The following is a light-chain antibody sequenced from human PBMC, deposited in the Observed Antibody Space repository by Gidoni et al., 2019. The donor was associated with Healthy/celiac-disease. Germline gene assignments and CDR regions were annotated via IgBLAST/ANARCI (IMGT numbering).Light chain of an antibody. J-gene: IGKJ1*01. CDR1: QSISSY. CDR3: QQSYRTLWT. CDR2: AAS. V-gene: IGKV1-39*01. Sequence: DIQMTQSPSSLSASVGDRVTITCRASQSISSYLNWYQQKPGKAPKLLIYAASSLQSGVPSRFSGSGSGTDFTLTISSLQHEDFATYYCQQSYRTLWTFGQGTKVEIK.